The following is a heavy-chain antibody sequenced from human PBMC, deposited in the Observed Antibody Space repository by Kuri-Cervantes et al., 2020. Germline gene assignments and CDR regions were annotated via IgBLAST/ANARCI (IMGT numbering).Heavy chain of an antibody. D-gene: IGHD6-13*01. J-gene: IGHJ4*02. Sequence: ASVKVSCKASGYTFTSYGISWVRQAPGQGLEWMGWISTYSDNTNYAQKLQGRVTMTTDTSASTAYMELRSLRSDDTAVYYCARVSSSWYQTGYYFDYWGQGTLVTVSS. CDR3: ARVSSSWYQTGYYFDY. CDR2: ISTYSDNT. CDR1: GYTFTSYG. V-gene: IGHV1-18*01.